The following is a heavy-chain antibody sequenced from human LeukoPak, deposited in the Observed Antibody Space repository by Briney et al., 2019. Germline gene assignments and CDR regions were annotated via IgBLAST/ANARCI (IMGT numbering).Heavy chain of an antibody. J-gene: IGHJ5*02. CDR3: ARVPYKNCSSTSCYGFSWFDP. D-gene: IGHD2-2*01. V-gene: IGHV1-18*01. CDR1: GYTFTSYG. Sequence: ASVKVSCKASGYTFTSYGISWVRQAPGQGLEWMGRISAYNGNTNYAQKLQGRVTMTTDTSTSTAYMELRSLRSDDTAVYYCARVPYKNCSSTSCYGFSWFDPWGQGTLVTVSS. CDR2: ISAYNGNT.